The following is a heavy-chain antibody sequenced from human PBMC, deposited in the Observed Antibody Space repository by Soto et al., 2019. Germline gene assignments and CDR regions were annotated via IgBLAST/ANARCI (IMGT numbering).Heavy chain of an antibody. CDR1: GYTFTGYY. CDR2: INPNSGGT. J-gene: IGHJ6*02. V-gene: IGHV1-2*04. CDR3: ARASRYSSSSKGPHDYYYYAMDV. Sequence: ASVKVSCKASGYTFTGYYMHWVRQAPGQGLEWMGWINPNSGGTNYAQKFQGWVTMTRDTSISTAYMELGRLRSDDTAVYYCARASRYSSSSKGPHDYYYYAMDVWGQGATVTVPS. D-gene: IGHD6-6*01.